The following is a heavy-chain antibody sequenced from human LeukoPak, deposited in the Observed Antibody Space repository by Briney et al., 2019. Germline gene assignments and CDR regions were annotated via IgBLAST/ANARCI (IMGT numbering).Heavy chain of an antibody. CDR2: INPNSGGT. D-gene: IGHD1-26*01. V-gene: IGHV1-2*02. Sequence: ASVKVSCKASGYTFTGYYMHWVRQAPGQGLEWMGWINPNSGGTNYAQKFQGRVTMTRDTSISTAYMELSRLRSDDTAVYYCARATGPRVGATSQEYYFDYWGQGTLVTVSS. CDR1: GYTFTGYY. J-gene: IGHJ4*02. CDR3: ARATGPRVGATSQEYYFDY.